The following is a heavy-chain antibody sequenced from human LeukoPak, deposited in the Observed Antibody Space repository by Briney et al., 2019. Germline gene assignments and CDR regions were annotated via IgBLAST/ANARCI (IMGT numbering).Heavy chain of an antibody. CDR3: ARGDDYNWPAGY. CDR2: INPNSGGT. Sequence: GASVKVSCKASGYTFTGYYMHWVRQAPGQGLEWMGWINPNSGGTNQRQKFQDRVTMTRETSITTAYLELSSLRSDDTAVYYCARGDDYNWPAGYWGQGTLVTVSS. V-gene: IGHV1-2*02. J-gene: IGHJ4*02. D-gene: IGHD5-24*01. CDR1: GYTFTGYY.